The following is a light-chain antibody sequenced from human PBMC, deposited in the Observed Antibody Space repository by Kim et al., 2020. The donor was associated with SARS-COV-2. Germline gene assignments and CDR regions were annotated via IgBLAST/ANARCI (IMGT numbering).Light chain of an antibody. CDR2: GAS. J-gene: IGKJ1*01. Sequence: ASVGDGVTSTCRASQGINRDLAWYQQRPRKVPKLLIYGASTLQSVVPSRFSGGGSGTDFTLTISGLQPEDVATYYCQKYNSAPWTFGQGTKVDIK. CDR3: QKYNSAPWT. V-gene: IGKV1-27*01. CDR1: QGINRD.